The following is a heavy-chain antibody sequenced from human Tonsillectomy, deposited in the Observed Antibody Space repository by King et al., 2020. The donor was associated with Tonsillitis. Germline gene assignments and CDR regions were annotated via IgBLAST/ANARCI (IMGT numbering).Heavy chain of an antibody. J-gene: IGHJ4*02. Sequence: VQLQESGPGLVKPSETLSLTCIVSGDSISSFYWSWIRQPPGKGLEWIGYVYNSGSTNYNPSLKSRVTISVETSKNQFSLKLTSVTAADTAVYYCARGATRFDYWGQGTLVTVSS. D-gene: IGHD1-26*01. CDR3: ARGATRFDY. CDR1: GDSISSFY. CDR2: VYNSGST. V-gene: IGHV4-59*01.